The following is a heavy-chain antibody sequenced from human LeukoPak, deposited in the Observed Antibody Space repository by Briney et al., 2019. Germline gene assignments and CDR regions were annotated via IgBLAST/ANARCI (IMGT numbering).Heavy chain of an antibody. V-gene: IGHV1-18*01. CDR1: GYTFTSYG. CDR2: ISAYNGNT. Sequence: GASVKVSCKASGYTFTSYGISWVRQAPGQGLKWMGWISAYNGNTNYAQKLQGRVTMTTDTSTSTAYMELRSLRSDDTAVYYCARDWRYWGRPPSGGPYYGMDVWGQGTTVTVSS. CDR3: ARDWRYWGRPPSGGPYYGMDV. J-gene: IGHJ6*02. D-gene: IGHD3-16*01.